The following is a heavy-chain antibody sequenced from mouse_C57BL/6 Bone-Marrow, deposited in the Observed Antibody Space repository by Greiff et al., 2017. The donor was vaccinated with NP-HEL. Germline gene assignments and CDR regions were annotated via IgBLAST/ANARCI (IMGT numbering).Heavy chain of an antibody. CDR3: ARDGGGPFAY. Sequence: LVEPGASVKMSCKASGYTFTDYNMHWVKQSHGKSLEWIGYINPNNGGTSYNQKFKGKATLTVNKSSSTAYMELRSLTSEDSAVYYCARDGGGPFAYWGQGTLVTVSA. J-gene: IGHJ3*01. CDR1: GYTFTDYN. CDR2: INPNNGGT. V-gene: IGHV1-22*01.